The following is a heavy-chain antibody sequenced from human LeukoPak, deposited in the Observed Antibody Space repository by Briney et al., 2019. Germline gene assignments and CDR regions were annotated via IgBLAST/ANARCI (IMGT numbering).Heavy chain of an antibody. CDR2: ISGSGGST. D-gene: IGHD3-3*01. V-gene: IGHV3-23*01. Sequence: GGSLRLSCAASGSTFSSYAMSWVRQAPGKGLEWVSAISGSGGSTYYADSVKGRFTISRDNSKNTLYLQMNSLRAEDTAVYYCAKVGLSDFWSGYSPYYFDYWGQGTLVTVSS. J-gene: IGHJ4*02. CDR1: GSTFSSYA. CDR3: AKVGLSDFWSGYSPYYFDY.